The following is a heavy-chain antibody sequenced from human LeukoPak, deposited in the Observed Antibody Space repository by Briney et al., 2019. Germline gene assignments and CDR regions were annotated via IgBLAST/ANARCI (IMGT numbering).Heavy chain of an antibody. CDR2: MKSKPEGGTT. CDR1: GFTFVNAS. CDR3: TAGNP. V-gene: IGHV3-15*01. J-gene: IGHJ5*02. Sequence: GGSLRLSCLTSGFTFVNASMSWVRQAPGKGLEWVGLMKSKPEGGTTFYAAPVKDRFSISRDDSRNALYLQMNSLTIGDTGVYYCTAGNPWGQGTLVTASS.